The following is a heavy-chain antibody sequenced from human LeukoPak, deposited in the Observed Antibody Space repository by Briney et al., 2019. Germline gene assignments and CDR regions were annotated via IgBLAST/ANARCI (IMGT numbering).Heavy chain of an antibody. CDR3: ATFGYSSIWYLG. J-gene: IGHJ4*02. CDR2: ISWNSDTR. D-gene: IGHD6-13*01. V-gene: IGHV3-9*01. Sequence: GRSLRLSCAVSGFTFDDYAMHWVRQVPGKGLEWVAGISWNSDTRGYVDSVKGRFTISRDNAKNSLYLQMNSLRAEDTAVYYCATFGYSSIWYLGWRQRTLVTVSS. CDR1: GFTFDDYA.